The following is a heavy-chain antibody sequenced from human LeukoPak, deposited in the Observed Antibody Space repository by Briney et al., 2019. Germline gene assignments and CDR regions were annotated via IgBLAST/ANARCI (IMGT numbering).Heavy chain of an antibody. D-gene: IGHD3-10*01. V-gene: IGHV4-38-2*02. Sequence: PSETLSLTCTVSGYSISSGYYWGWIRQPPGKGLEWIGSIYHSGSTYYNPSLKSRVTISVDTSKNQFSLKLSSVTAADTAVYYCARGPSVPGGSEWYGLQAWFDPWGQGTLVTVSS. CDR3: ARGPSVPGGSEWYGLQAWFDP. CDR1: GYSISSGYY. CDR2: IYHSGST. J-gene: IGHJ5*02.